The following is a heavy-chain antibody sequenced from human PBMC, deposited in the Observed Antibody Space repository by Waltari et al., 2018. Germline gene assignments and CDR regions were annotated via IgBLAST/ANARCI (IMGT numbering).Heavy chain of an antibody. D-gene: IGHD1-26*01. Sequence: EVQLVESGGGLVQPGGSLRLSCADYGFAFSTYWMHWVRQAPGKGLLWGPGIAGDGSRTTYADSVQGRFSISRDNVKNTLYLQMNSLRADDTAVYYCARGFDSGGSSWGQGTLVAVSS. J-gene: IGHJ5*02. CDR3: ARGFDSGGSS. V-gene: IGHV3-74*03. CDR1: GFAFSTYW. CDR2: IAGDGSRT.